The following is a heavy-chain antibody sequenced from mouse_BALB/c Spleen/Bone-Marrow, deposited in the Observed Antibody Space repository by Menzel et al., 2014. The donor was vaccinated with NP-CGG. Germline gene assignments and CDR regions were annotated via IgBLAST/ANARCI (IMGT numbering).Heavy chain of an antibody. CDR1: GYTFTSYW. CDR3: TRLFYGSSDYAMDN. D-gene: IGHD1-1*01. J-gene: IGHJ4*01. V-gene: IGHV1S81*02. CDR2: INPNNGGS. Sequence: QVQLQQSGAELEKPGASVTLSCKASGYTFTSYWMHWVKPRPGQGFEKIGEINPNNGGSNYNEKFKRKATLTVDKSSSPAYMQLSSLTSEDSAVYYCTRLFYGSSDYAMDNWGQGPPVTASS.